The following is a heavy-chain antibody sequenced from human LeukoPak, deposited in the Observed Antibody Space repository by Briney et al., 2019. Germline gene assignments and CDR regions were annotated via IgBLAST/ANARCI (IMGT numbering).Heavy chain of an antibody. CDR1: GYTFTSYG. CDR3: AIGYCRGGSCDDEPGDAFDI. V-gene: IGHV1-18*01. Sequence: ASVKVSCKASGYTFTSYGISWVRQAPGQGLEWMGRISAYNGNTNYAQTLQGRVTMTTDTSTSTAYMELSSLRSEDTAVYYCAIGYCRGGSCDDEPGDAFDIWGQGTMVAVSS. J-gene: IGHJ3*02. CDR2: ISAYNGNT. D-gene: IGHD2-15*01.